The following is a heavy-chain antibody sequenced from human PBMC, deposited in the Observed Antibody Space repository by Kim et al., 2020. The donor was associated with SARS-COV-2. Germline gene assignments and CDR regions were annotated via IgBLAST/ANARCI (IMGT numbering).Heavy chain of an antibody. CDR1: GYTFTSYA. CDR2: INAGNGNT. CDR3: ARGYCSSTSCWYYFEY. Sequence: ASVKVSCKASGYTFTSYAIYWVRQAPGQRLEWMGWINAGNGNTEYSQKFQDRVTITKDTSATTAYMELSSLRSEDSAVYYCARGYCSSTSCWYYFEYWGQGTLVTVSS. D-gene: IGHD2-2*01. J-gene: IGHJ4*02. V-gene: IGHV1-3*01.